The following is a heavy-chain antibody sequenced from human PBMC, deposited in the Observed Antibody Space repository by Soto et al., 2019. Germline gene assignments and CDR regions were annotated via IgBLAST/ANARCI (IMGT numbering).Heavy chain of an antibody. V-gene: IGHV4-39*01. CDR3: ARQPSSPTFAY. CDR2: IYYSGST. J-gene: IGHJ4*02. Sequence: SETLSLTCTVSGGSISSSSYYWGWIRQPPGKGLEWIGSIYYSGSTYYNPSLKSRVTISVDTSKNQFSLKLSSVTAADAAVYYCARQPSSPTFAYWGQGTLVTVPS. D-gene: IGHD2-15*01. CDR1: GGSISSSSYY.